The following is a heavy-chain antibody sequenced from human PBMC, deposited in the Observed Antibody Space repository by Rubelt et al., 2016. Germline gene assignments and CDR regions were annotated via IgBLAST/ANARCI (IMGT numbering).Heavy chain of an antibody. V-gene: IGHV5-51*01. D-gene: IGHD5-24*01. J-gene: IGHJ3*02. CDR1: GYSFTNYW. CDR2: TYPVDSDT. CDR3: ARRGDGYPVIAFDI. Sequence: EVQLVQSGAEVKKPGEPLRISCKGSGYSFTNYWIAWMRQMPGKGLEYMGITYPVDSDTIYSPSLQGQVTISADKSISTAYRQWSSLKASDTAMYYCARRGDGYPVIAFDIWGQGTMVTVSS.